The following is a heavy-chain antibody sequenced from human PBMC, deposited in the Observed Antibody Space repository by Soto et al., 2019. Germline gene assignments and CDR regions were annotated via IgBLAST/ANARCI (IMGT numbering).Heavy chain of an antibody. Sequence: PSETLSLTCAVYGGSFSGYYWSWIRQPPGKGLEWIGEINHSGSTNYNPSLKSRVTISVDTSKNQFSLKLSSVTAADTAVYYCARDSGGDFWSGYSWANWFDPWGQGTLVTVSS. CDR1: GGSFSGYY. V-gene: IGHV4-34*01. D-gene: IGHD3-3*01. CDR2: INHSGST. J-gene: IGHJ5*02. CDR3: ARDSGGDFWSGYSWANWFDP.